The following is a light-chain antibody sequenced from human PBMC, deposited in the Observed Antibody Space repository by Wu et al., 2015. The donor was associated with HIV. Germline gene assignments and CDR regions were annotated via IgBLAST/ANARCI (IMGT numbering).Light chain of an antibody. CDR2: GAS. V-gene: IGKV3-15*01. J-gene: IGKJ4*01. Sequence: EIVMTQSPATLSVSPGERATLSCRASQSVSSNLAWYQQKPGQAPRLLIYGASTRATNIPARFSGSGSGTEFTLTINSMQSEDFAVYYCQQYITWPLTFGGGTRVEIK. CDR1: QSVSSN. CDR3: QQYITWPLT.